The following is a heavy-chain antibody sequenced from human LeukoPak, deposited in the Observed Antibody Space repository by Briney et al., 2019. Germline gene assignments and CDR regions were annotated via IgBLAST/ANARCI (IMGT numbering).Heavy chain of an antibody. CDR1: GFTFSSYW. CDR3: ARDTLGRSFGAFGI. J-gene: IGHJ3*02. V-gene: IGHV3-7*04. CDR2: IKQDGSEK. Sequence: GGSLRLSCAASGFTFSSYWMSWVRQAPGKGLEWVANIKQDGSEKYYVDSVKGRFTISRDNAKNSLYLQMDSLRAEDTAVYYCARDTLGRSFGAFGIWGQGTMVTVSS. D-gene: IGHD1-26*01.